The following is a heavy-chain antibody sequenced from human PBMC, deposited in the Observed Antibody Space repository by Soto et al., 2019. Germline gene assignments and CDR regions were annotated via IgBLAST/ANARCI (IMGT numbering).Heavy chain of an antibody. J-gene: IGHJ4*02. Sequence: QVLLLQSGAEVKEPGSSVRVSCKVSGSTFNNFDFSWLRQAPGRGPEWMGGIVVVFNTLDYSQRFQDRVTITADTSTSTVYMELSSLTSEDTAVYYCARAIKRWEVHQYFDSWGQGTLLSVFS. D-gene: IGHD1-26*01. CDR3: ARAIKRWEVHQYFDS. CDR1: GSTFNNFD. V-gene: IGHV1-69*06. CDR2: IVVVFNTL.